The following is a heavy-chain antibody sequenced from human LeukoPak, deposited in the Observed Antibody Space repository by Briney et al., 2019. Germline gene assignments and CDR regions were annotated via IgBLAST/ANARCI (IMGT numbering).Heavy chain of an antibody. V-gene: IGHV3-7*01. Sequence: PGGSLRLSCAASGFTFSSYWMSWVRQAPGKGLEWVANIKQDGSEKYYVDSVKGRFTISRDNAKNSLYLQMNSLRAEDTAVYYCARDLRGGYSGYDSGGISFGYWGQGTRVTVSS. J-gene: IGHJ4*02. CDR2: IKQDGSEK. CDR3: ARDLRGGYSGYDSGGISFGY. CDR1: GFTFSSYW. D-gene: IGHD5-12*01.